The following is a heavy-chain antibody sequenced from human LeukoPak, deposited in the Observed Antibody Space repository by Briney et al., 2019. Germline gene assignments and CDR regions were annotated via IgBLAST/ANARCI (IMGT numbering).Heavy chain of an antibody. Sequence: SETLSLTCAVYGGSFSGYYWSWIRQPPGKGLEWIGEINHSGSTNYNPSLKSRVTISVDTSKNQFSLKLSSVTAADTAVYYCAGNYYDSSGYNDYWGQGTLVTVSS. D-gene: IGHD3-22*01. CDR3: AGNYYDSSGYNDY. V-gene: IGHV4-34*01. CDR1: GGSFSGYY. J-gene: IGHJ4*02. CDR2: INHSGST.